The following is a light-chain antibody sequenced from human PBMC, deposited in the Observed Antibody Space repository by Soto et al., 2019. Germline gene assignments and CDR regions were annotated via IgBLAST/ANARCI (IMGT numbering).Light chain of an antibody. Sequence: DIQMTQSPSSVSASVGDRVTITCRASQDISDWLAWHQQKPGKAPKLLIYAATTLHSGVPSRFSGSGSGTDFTLAISSLQPEDFATYSCQQGHTFPLSFGGGTKVETK. J-gene: IGKJ4*01. V-gene: IGKV1-12*01. CDR1: QDISDW. CDR3: QQGHTFPLS. CDR2: AAT.